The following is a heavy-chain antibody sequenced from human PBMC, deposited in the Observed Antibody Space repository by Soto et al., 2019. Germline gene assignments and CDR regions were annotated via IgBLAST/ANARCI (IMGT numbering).Heavy chain of an antibody. CDR3: AKNPGYYYDSTGYHFDY. V-gene: IGHV3-23*01. D-gene: IGHD3-22*01. Sequence: SSYYWGWIRQPPGKGLEWVSAISGSGGSTYYADSVKGRFTISRDNSKNTLYLQMNSLRAEDTAVYYCAKNPGYYYDSTGYHFDYWGQGTLVTVSS. CDR1: SSYY. J-gene: IGHJ4*02. CDR2: ISGSGGST.